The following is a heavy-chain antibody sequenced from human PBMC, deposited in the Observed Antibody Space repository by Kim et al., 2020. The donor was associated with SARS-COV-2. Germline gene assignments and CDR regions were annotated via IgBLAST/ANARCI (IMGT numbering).Heavy chain of an antibody. Sequence: GGSLRLSCAASGFTFSSYEMNWVRQAPGKGLEWVSYISSSGSTIYYADSVKGRFTISRDNAKNSLYLQMNSLRAEDTAVYYCARDRAFGGGIEIPYYFDLWRRGTLVSVSS. CDR1: GFTFSSYE. CDR3: ARDRAFGGGIEIPYYFDL. J-gene: IGHJ4*02. CDR2: ISSSGSTI. D-gene: IGHD3-16*02. V-gene: IGHV3-48*03.